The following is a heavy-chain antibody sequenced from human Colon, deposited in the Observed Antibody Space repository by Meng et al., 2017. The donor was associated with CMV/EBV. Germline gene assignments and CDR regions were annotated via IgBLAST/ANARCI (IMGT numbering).Heavy chain of an antibody. CDR3: ARDFGVGATRGGAFDI. CDR1: GFTFSSYE. CDR2: ISSSGGST. Sequence: GGSLRLSCAVSGFTFSSYEMNWVRQAPGKGLEWVSYISSSGGSTYYADSAKGRFTISRDNAKNSLYLQMNSLRAEDTAVYYCARDFGVGATRGGAFDIWGQGTMVTVSS. J-gene: IGHJ3*02. V-gene: IGHV3-48*03. D-gene: IGHD1-26*01.